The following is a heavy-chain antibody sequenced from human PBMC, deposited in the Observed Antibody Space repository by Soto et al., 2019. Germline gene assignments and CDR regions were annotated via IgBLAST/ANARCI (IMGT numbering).Heavy chain of an antibody. CDR1: GFTFSSYA. CDR2: ISGSGGST. Sequence: GGSLRLSCAASGFTFSSYAMSWVRQAPGKGLEWVSAISGSGGSTYYADSVKGRFTISRDNSKNTLYLQMNSLRAEDTAVYYCAKDRIMPLFCCYAAAFDIWGQGKMVTVSS. V-gene: IGHV3-23*01. CDR3: AKDRIMPLFCCYAAAFDI. J-gene: IGHJ3*02. D-gene: IGHD2-2*01.